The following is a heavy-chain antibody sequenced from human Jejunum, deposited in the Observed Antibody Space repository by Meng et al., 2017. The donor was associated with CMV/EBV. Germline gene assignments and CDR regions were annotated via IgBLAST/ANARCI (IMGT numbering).Heavy chain of an antibody. Sequence: EGQLVVSGGGLVQPGGSLRLSCAASGFTVSSKYMSWVRQAPGKGLEWVSVIYSGGSTYYADSVKGRVIISRDSSKNTVYLQMNSLRAEDTAVYYCAESLKITNWGQGTLVTVSS. CDR3: AESLKITN. V-gene: IGHV3-66*01. D-gene: IGHD3-16*01. CDR2: IYSGGST. J-gene: IGHJ4*02. CDR1: GFTVSSKY.